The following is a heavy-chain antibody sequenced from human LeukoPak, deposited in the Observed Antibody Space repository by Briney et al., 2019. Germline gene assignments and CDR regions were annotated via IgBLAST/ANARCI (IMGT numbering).Heavy chain of an antibody. V-gene: IGHV3-7*01. CDR1: GFTFSSYW. Sequence: GGSLRLSCAASGFTFSSYWMSWVRQAPGKGLEWVANVNEDGSKKYHVDSMKGRFTISRDNAKNSLYLQVNSLRAEDTAVYYCARDPAPHSAHLPHFDYWGQGILVTVSS. D-gene: IGHD5-18*01. CDR3: ARDPAPHSAHLPHFDY. CDR2: VNEDGSKK. J-gene: IGHJ4*02.